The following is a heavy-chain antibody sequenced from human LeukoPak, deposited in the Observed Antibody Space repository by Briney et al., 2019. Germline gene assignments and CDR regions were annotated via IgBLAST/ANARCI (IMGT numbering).Heavy chain of an antibody. J-gene: IGHJ4*02. D-gene: IGHD3-22*01. CDR2: ISGSGGST. CDR3: AKVFGADHYYDSSGYY. Sequence: GGSLRLSCAASGFTFDDYGMSWVRQAPGKGLEWVSAISGSGGSTYYADSVKGRFTISRDNSKNTLYLQMNSLRAEDTAVYYCAKVFGADHYYDSSGYYWGQGTLVTVSS. CDR1: GFTFDDYG. V-gene: IGHV3-23*01.